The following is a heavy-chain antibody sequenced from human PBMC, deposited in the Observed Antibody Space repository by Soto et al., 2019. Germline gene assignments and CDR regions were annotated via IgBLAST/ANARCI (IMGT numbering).Heavy chain of an antibody. V-gene: IGHV1-69*12. D-gene: IGHD3-22*01. J-gene: IGHJ5*02. CDR2: IIPIFGTP. Sequence: QVQLVQSGAEVKKPGSSVKVSCKASGGTFSSYAISWVRQAPGQGLEWMGGIIPIFGTPNYAQKFQGRVTITADESTGTAYMELSSLRSEDTAVYYCARPTRYYYDSSGQSAWFDPWGQGTLVTVSS. CDR1: GGTFSSYA. CDR3: ARPTRYYYDSSGQSAWFDP.